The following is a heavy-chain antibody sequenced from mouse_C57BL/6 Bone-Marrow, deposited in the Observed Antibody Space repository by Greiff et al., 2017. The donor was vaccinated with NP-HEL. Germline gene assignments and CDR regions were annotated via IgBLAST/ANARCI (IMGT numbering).Heavy chain of an antibody. D-gene: IGHD2-3*01. CDR1: GYAFTNYL. V-gene: IGHV1-54*01. Sequence: VQLQQSGAELVRPGTSVKVSCKASGYAFTNYLIELVKQRPGQGLEWIGVINPGSGGTNYNEKFKGKATLTADKSSSTAYMQLSSLTSGNSAVYFCARWLLREDYWGQGTTLTVSS. CDR2: INPGSGGT. CDR3: ARWLLREDY. J-gene: IGHJ2*01.